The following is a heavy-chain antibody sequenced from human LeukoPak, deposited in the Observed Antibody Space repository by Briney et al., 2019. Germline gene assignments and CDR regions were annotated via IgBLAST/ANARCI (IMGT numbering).Heavy chain of an antibody. Sequence: PRRSLRLSCAASGFRFSSYWMTWVSQAPGKGREWVATIKQYGSEKYYVDSVKGRFTISRDDATQSLFLQMDSPRPGDTAVYYCARAAEISALDHWGRGTLVTVSS. V-gene: IGHV3-7*05. CDR1: GFRFSSYW. CDR2: IKQYGSEK. J-gene: IGHJ4*02. CDR3: ARAAEISALDH. D-gene: IGHD6-13*01.